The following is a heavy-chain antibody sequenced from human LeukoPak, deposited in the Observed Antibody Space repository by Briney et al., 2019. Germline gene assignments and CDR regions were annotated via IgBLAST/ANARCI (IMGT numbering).Heavy chain of an antibody. CDR2: ISDSCSGT. Sequence: GGSLRLSCAGSGFTFSSYARRWVRQAPGKGLEWGSAISDSCSGTYYVDSVKGRFTISGDNSKNTLYMQIDSLRAEDTAVYCCAKVINSGYYYYFDYRGQGTLVTVS. D-gene: IGHD3-22*01. CDR1: GFTFSSYA. V-gene: IGHV3-23*01. J-gene: IGHJ4*02. CDR3: AKVINSGYYYYFDY.